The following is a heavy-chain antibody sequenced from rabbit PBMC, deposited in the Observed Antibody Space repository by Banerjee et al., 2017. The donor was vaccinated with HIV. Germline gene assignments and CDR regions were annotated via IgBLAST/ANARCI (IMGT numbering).Heavy chain of an antibody. J-gene: IGHJ4*01. CDR3: ASHPDSSWGL. CDR2: INTSSGNT. D-gene: IGHD4-2*01. V-gene: IGHV1S40*01. Sequence: MCWVRQAPGKGLEWIACINTSSGNTVYANWAKGRFTISKTSSTTVTLQMTSLTAADTATYFCASHPDSSWGLWGQGTLVTVS.